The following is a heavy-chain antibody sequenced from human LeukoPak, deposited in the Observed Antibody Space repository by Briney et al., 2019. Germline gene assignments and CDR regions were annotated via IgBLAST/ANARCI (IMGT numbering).Heavy chain of an antibody. D-gene: IGHD3-9*01. V-gene: IGHV4-38-2*02. J-gene: IGHJ5*02. CDR3: ARVSIDYDILTAEPAFIWFDP. Sequence: PSETLSLTCTVSGYSISSGYYWGWIRQPPGKGLECIGSIYHSGITYYNPSLKSRVTISVDTSKNQFSLKLSSVTAADTAVYYCARVSIDYDILTAEPAFIWFDPWGQGTLVTVSS. CDR1: GYSISSGYY. CDR2: IYHSGIT.